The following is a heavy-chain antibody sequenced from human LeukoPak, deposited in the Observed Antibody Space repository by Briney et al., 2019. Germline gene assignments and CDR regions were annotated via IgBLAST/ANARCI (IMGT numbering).Heavy chain of an antibody. CDR2: FDPEDGET. Sequence: GXSVKVSCKVSGYTLTELSMHWVRQAPGKGLEWMGGFDPEDGETIYAQKFQGRVTMTEDTSTDTAYMELSSLRSEDTAVYYCARGLSSIAAADEEFDYWGQGTLVTVSS. CDR1: GYTLTELS. J-gene: IGHJ4*02. CDR3: ARGLSSIAAADEEFDY. V-gene: IGHV1-24*01. D-gene: IGHD6-13*01.